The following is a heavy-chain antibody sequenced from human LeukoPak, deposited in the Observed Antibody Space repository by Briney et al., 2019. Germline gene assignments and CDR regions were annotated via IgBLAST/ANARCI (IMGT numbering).Heavy chain of an antibody. V-gene: IGHV4-31*03. CDR2: IYYSGST. Sequence: PSETLSLTCTVSGGSISSGGYYWSWIRQHPGKGLEWIGYIYYSGSTYYNSSLKSRVTISVDTSKNQFSLKLSSVTAADTAVYYCARDHLGSSWYGGDYYGMDVWGQGTTVTVSS. J-gene: IGHJ6*02. CDR3: ARDHLGSSWYGGDYYGMDV. CDR1: GGSISSGGYY. D-gene: IGHD6-13*01.